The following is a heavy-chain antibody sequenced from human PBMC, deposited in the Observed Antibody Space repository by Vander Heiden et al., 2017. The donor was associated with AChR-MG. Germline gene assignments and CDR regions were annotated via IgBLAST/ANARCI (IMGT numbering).Heavy chain of an antibody. CDR2: IYYSGGT. V-gene: IGHV4-39*01. CDR1: GGSLSSSSYY. Sequence: QLQLQESGPGLVKPSETLSLTCTVSGGSLSSSSYYWGWIRQPPGKGLEWIGSIYYSGGTYYNPSLKSRVTISVDTSKNQFSLKLSSVTAADTAVYYCAGIQLWLAYYYMDVWGKGTTVTVSS. CDR3: AGIQLWLAYYYMDV. D-gene: IGHD5-18*01. J-gene: IGHJ6*03.